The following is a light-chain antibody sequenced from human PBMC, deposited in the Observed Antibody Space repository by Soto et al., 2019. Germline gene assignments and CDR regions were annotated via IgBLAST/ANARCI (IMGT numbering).Light chain of an antibody. Sequence: EIVLTQSPATLSLSPGEGASLSCRASQNISTYLAWYQQRPGQVPRLLIYGVSKRAPAIPPRFSGSGSGTDFPLSVSGLETEDLATYYGQQRTNSPPWTFGKGPRV. CDR2: GVS. CDR3: QQRTNSPPWT. V-gene: IGKV3-11*01. CDR1: QNISTY. J-gene: IGKJ1*01.